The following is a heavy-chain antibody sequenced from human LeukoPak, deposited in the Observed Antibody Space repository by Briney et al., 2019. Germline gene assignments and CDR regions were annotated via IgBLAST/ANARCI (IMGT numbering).Heavy chain of an antibody. CDR2: IIPIFSTA. D-gene: IGHD2-2*01. J-gene: IGHJ2*01. V-gene: IGHV1-69*01. CDR3: ACCSSTSCPTGDWYFDL. Sequence: SVKVSCKASGGTFSSYAISWVRQAPGQGPEWMGGIIPIFSTANYAQKFQGRVTITADESTSTAYMELSSLRSEDTAVYYRACCSSTSCPTGDWYFDLWGRGTLVTVSS. CDR1: GGTFSSYA.